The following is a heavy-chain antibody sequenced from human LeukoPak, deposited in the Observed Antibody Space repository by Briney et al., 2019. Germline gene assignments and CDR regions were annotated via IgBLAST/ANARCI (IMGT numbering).Heavy chain of an antibody. Sequence: SETLSLTCTVSGGSISSGSYYWSWIRQPAGKGLEWIGRIYTSGSTNYNPSLKSRVTISVDTSKNQFSLKLSSVTAADTAVYYCARVRIAVAGTESYYYYGMDVWGQGTTVTVSS. V-gene: IGHV4-61*02. CDR3: ARVRIAVAGTESYYYYGMDV. CDR1: GGSISSGSYY. J-gene: IGHJ6*02. CDR2: IYTSGST. D-gene: IGHD6-19*01.